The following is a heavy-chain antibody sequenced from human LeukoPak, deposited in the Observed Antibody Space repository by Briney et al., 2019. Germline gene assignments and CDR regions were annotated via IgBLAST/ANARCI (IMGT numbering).Heavy chain of an antibody. CDR2: INPNSGGT. Sequence: ASVKVSCKASGYTFTGYYMHWVRQAPGQGLEWMGWINPNSGGTNYAQKFQGRVTMTRDTSISTAYMELSRLRSDDTAVYYCARDGTYCSSTSCYAAFDIWGQGTMVTVSS. D-gene: IGHD2-2*01. J-gene: IGHJ3*02. CDR3: ARDGTYCSSTSCYAAFDI. V-gene: IGHV1-2*02. CDR1: GYTFTGYY.